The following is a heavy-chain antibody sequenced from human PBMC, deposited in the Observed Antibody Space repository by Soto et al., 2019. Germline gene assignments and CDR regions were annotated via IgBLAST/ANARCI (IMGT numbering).Heavy chain of an antibody. CDR3: ASSYCGGNCSSNVPLASYYYGMDV. CDR2: ISAYNGNI. Sequence: QVQLVQSGAEVKKPGASVKVSCKASGYTFTNYGISWVRQAPGQGLEWMGWISAYNGNINYAQKLQGRVTMTTDTSTSTAYMELRSLRSDDTAMYSCASSYCGGNCSSNVPLASYYYGMDVWGQGTTVTVSS. V-gene: IGHV1-18*01. CDR1: GYTFTNYG. D-gene: IGHD2-21*02. J-gene: IGHJ6*02.